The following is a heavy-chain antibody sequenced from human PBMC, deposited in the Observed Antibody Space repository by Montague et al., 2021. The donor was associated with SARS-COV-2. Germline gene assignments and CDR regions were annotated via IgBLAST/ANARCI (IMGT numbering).Heavy chain of an antibody. V-gene: IGHV4-31*03. CDR1: GGSISGDNYY. J-gene: IGHJ2*01. CDR3: ARNRGWGSRGAGYIDL. Sequence: TLSPTCTVSGGSISGDNYYWTWIRQHPGKGLEWIAYIYYTGSTYYXPSLQSRLRTSLDTSKNQFSLTLTSVTAADTAIYYCARNRGWGSRGAGYIDLWGRGTLVTVSS. CDR2: IYYTGST. D-gene: IGHD7-27*01.